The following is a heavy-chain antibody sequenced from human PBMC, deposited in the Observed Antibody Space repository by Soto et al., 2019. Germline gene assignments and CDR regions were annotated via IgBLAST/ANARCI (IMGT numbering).Heavy chain of an antibody. Sequence: SETLSLTCTVSGGSISSSSYYWGWIRQPPGKGLEWIGSIYYSGSTYYNPSLKSRVTISVDTSKNQFSLKLSSVTAADTAVYYCARHIRGLQDYGDYNEDYYYYYGMDVWGQGTTVTVSS. CDR1: GGSISSSSYY. CDR3: ARHIRGLQDYGDYNEDYYYYYGMDV. J-gene: IGHJ6*02. D-gene: IGHD4-17*01. CDR2: IYYSGST. V-gene: IGHV4-39*01.